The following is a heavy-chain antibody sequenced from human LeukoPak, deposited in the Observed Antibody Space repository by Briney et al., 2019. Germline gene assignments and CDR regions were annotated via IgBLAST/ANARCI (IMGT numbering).Heavy chain of an antibody. J-gene: IGHJ4*02. CDR1: GYSISSGYY. CDR3: ARDAISPSFGF. D-gene: IGHD3-9*01. CDR2: NHHSGST. Sequence: SETLSLTCTVSGYSISSGYYWACLRPSPEKGLEWLGRNHHSGSTYYNPSVKSRVTISVDNAKNPFYLQLKSLTAADTAVYYCARDAISPSFGFCGQGTLVTVSS. V-gene: IGHV4-38-2*02.